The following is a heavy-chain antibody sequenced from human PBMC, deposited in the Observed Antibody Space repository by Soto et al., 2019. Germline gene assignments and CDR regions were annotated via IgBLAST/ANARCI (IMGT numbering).Heavy chain of an antibody. CDR1: GAPITINY. CDR3: AREDAARIERWFDA. CDR2: IYYSGST. D-gene: IGHD6-6*01. V-gene: IGHV4-59*12. Sequence: SETLSLTCTVSGAPITINYWSWIRQAPGKGLEWIGYIYYSGSTTYNPSLKSRVTMSADTSKDQFSLKLTSVTAADTAVYFCAREDAARIERWFDAWGQGILVTVSS. J-gene: IGHJ5*02.